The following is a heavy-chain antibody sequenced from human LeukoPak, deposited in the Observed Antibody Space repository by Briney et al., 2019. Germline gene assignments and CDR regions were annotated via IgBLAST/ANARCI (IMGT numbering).Heavy chain of an antibody. CDR1: GFTFRNYA. V-gene: IGHV3-23*01. J-gene: IGHJ4*02. D-gene: IGHD3-16*01. CDR2: ISRSGGST. CDR3: AKDNPGGLDY. Sequence: GGSLRLSCAASGFTFRNYAMSWVRQAPGKGLEWVSGISRSGGSTYYADSVKGRFTISRDNSKNTLFLQMNSLRAEDTAVYYCAKDNPGGLDYWGQGTLVTVSS.